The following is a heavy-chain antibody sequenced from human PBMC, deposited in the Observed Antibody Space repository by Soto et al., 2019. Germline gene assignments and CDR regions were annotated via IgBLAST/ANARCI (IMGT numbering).Heavy chain of an antibody. J-gene: IGHJ5*02. D-gene: IGHD2-15*01. V-gene: IGHV1-69*06. CDR3: ARLPEVGYNWFDP. CDR2: IIPIFGTA. CDR1: GGTFSSYA. Sequence: GASVKVSCKASGGTFSSYAISWVRQAPGQGLEWMGGIIPIFGTANYAQKFQGRVTITADKSTSTAYMELSSLRSEDTAVYYCARLPEVGYNWFDPWGQGTLVTVSS.